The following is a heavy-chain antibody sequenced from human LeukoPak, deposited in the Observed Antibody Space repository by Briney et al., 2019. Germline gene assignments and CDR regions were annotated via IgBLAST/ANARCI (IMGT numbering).Heavy chain of an antibody. Sequence: GSSVKVSCKASGTTFRNYGISWVRQAPGQGLEWMGGIIPMFGKANYAQKFQGRVTITTDDSTSTAFMELRGLRSDDTAMYYCARDAPIYSGSYSDYWGQGTLVTVSS. D-gene: IGHD1-26*01. CDR1: GTTFRNYG. CDR3: ARDAPIYSGSYSDY. J-gene: IGHJ4*02. V-gene: IGHV1-69*05. CDR2: IIPMFGKA.